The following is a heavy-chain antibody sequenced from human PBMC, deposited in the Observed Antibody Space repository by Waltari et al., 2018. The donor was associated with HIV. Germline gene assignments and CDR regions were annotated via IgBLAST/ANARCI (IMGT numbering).Heavy chain of an antibody. CDR2: MNPNSGNT. CDR3: ARNSSGKGNRYFYYGLDV. V-gene: IGHV1-8*02. Sequence: QVHLVQSGPEVKRPGASVKISCKAYGYNFINFDVKWVRQAAGHRPEWLGWMNPNSGNTASPYIFEERVTMTRDVSTDTAYLEMSGLTPEDTAIYYCARNSSGKGNRYFYYGLDVWGQGTPVTV. CDR1: GYNFINFD. D-gene: IGHD3-22*01. J-gene: IGHJ6*02.